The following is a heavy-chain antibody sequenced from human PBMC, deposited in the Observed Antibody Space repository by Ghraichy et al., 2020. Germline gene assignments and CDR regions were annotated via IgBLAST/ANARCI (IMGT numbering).Heavy chain of an antibody. J-gene: IGHJ6*03. Sequence: GGSLRLSCAASGFTFSSYAMSWVRQAPGKGLEWVSAISGSGGSTYYADSVKGRFTISRDNSKNTLYLQMNSLRAEDTAVYYCARGKDYYYYYMDVWGKGTTVTVSS. CDR2: ISGSGGST. CDR3: ARGKDYYYYYMDV. CDR1: GFTFSSYA. V-gene: IGHV3-23*01.